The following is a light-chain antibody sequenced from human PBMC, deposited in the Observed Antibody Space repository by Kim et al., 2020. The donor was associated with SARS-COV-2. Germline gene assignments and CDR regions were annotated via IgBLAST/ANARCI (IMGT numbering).Light chain of an antibody. V-gene: IGKV1-5*01. CDR3: QQYYVYPLT. Sequence: DIRMTQSPSTLSASVGDGVTLACRASQSVDRRLAWYQQKPGEAPKVLIYDASSLQRGVPSRFSGGGSGTEFALTITTLQPDDFATYYCQQYYVYPLTFGGGAKVEIK. CDR2: DAS. CDR1: QSVDRR. J-gene: IGKJ4*01.